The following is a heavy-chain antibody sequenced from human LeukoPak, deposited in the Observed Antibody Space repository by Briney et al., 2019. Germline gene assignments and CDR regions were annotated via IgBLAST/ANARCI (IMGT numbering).Heavy chain of an antibody. J-gene: IGHJ6*02. V-gene: IGHV5-51*01. Sequence: GESLKISCKGSGYSFTSYWIGWVRQMPGKGLEWMGIIYPGDSDTRYSPSFQGQVTNSADKSISTVYLQWSSLKASDTAMYYCARHLAAVSGYYHYGMDVWGQGTTVTVSS. CDR1: GYSFTSYW. D-gene: IGHD6-13*01. CDR3: ARHLAAVSGYYHYGMDV. CDR2: IYPGDSDT.